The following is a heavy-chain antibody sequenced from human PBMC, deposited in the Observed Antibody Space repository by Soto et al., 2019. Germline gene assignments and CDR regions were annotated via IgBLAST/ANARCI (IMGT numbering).Heavy chain of an antibody. CDR2: INHSGST. D-gene: IGHD3-10*01. J-gene: IGHJ4*02. Sequence: SETLSLTCAVYGGSFSGYYWSWIRQPPGKGLEWIGEINHSGSTNYNPSLKSRVTISVDTSKNQFSLKLSSVTAAYTAVYYCARFPPDYGSGSYYDDFDYWGQGTLVTVS. V-gene: IGHV4-34*01. CDR1: GGSFSGYY. CDR3: ARFPPDYGSGSYYDDFDY.